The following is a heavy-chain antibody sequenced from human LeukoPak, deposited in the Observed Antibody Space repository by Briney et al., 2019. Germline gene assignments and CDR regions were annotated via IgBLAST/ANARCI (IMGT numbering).Heavy chain of an antibody. D-gene: IGHD1-7*01. CDR3: ARDHGHNWNYVPFGGYYYMDV. Sequence: GGSLRLSCAASGFTFSSYAMHWVRQAPGKGLEYVSAISSNGGSTYYANSVKGRFTISRDNSKNTLYLQMGSLRAEDMAVYYCARDHGHNWNYVPFGGYYYMDVWGKGTTVTVSS. V-gene: IGHV3-64*01. CDR1: GFTFSSYA. CDR2: ISSNGGST. J-gene: IGHJ6*03.